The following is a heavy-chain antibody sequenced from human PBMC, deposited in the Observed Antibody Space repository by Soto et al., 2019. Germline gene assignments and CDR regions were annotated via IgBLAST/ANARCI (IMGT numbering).Heavy chain of an antibody. D-gene: IGHD6-13*01. Sequence: EVQLVESGGGLIKPGGSLRLSCAASGFSVSSHYMSWVRQAPGKGLEWVSVIYRGGNTYYYDSVKGRLIIARDNSKNTLYLQMNSLRVDDTAVYYCAREVAAAGTGFLQHWGQGTLVTVSS. J-gene: IGHJ1*01. CDR3: AREVAAAGTGFLQH. CDR2: IYRGGNT. CDR1: GFSVSSHY. V-gene: IGHV3-53*01.